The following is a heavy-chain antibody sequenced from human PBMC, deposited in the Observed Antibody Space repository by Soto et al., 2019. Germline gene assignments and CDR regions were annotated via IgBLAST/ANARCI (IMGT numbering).Heavy chain of an antibody. D-gene: IGHD1-26*01. CDR1: GFAFSSYA. Sequence: EVHLLESGGGLVQPGGSLRLSCAASGFAFSSYAMSWVRQAPGKGLDCVSAISDSGAGTYYADSVKGRFTISRDNSKNTLYLQMNSLRAEDTAVYYCAKDYIGKYGVFDYWGQVTLVTVSS. J-gene: IGHJ4*02. CDR2: ISDSGAGT. V-gene: IGHV3-23*01. CDR3: AKDYIGKYGVFDY.